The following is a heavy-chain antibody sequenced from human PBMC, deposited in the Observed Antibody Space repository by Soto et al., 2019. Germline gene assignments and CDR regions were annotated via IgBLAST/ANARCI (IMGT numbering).Heavy chain of an antibody. D-gene: IGHD6-19*01. Sequence: EVQLVESGGGLVKPGGSLRLSCAASGFNFKKFAMAWVRQAAGEGLEWVSGISCCGGSASYADSVKGRFSIARDDSKNTVSLQLNSLRVEDTAQYYCAKADGQQWLIPHLDNWGQGTLVTVS. J-gene: IGHJ4*02. V-gene: IGHV3-23*04. CDR3: AKADGQQWLIPHLDN. CDR1: GFNFKKFA. CDR2: ISCCGGSA.